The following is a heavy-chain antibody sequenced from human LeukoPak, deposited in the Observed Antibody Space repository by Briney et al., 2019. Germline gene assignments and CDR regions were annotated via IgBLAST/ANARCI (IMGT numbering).Heavy chain of an antibody. J-gene: IGHJ4*02. CDR1: GGSISSGSYY. V-gene: IGHV4-61*02. CDR2: IYTSGST. D-gene: IGHD3-10*01. Sequence: SETLSLTCTVSGGSISSGSYYWSWIRQPAGKGLEWVGRIYTSGSTNYNPSLKSRVTISVDTSKNQFSLKLSSVTAADAAVYYCARDWGIGFGEFRFDYWGQGTLVTVSS. CDR3: ARDWGIGFGEFRFDY.